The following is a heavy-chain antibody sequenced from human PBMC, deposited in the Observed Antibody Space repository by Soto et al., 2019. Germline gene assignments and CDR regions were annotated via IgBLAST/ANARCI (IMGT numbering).Heavy chain of an antibody. J-gene: IGHJ5*02. D-gene: IGHD5-12*01. CDR3: GRVRVDKAEGWFDP. CDR2: IDPSDSYA. CDR1: GYSFSNYW. Sequence: GESLKISCKASGYSFSNYWITWVRQVPGKGLEWMGRIDPSDSYANYSPSFQGHVTMSADKSISTAYLQWSSLKASDTAMYYCGRVRVDKAEGWFDPWGQGTLVTVSS. V-gene: IGHV5-10-1*01.